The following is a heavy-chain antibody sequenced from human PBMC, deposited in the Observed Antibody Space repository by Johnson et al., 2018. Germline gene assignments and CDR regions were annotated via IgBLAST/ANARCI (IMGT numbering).Heavy chain of an antibody. V-gene: IGHV3-47*02. Sequence: VQLVQSGGGLVQPGGSLRPSCAASGFAFSSYVLHWVRRAPGKGPEWVSAIGTGGDTYYADSVMGRFTISRDNAKNSLFLQMNSLRAEDTAVYYCAREGIAAAGTDAFDLWGQGTMVTVSS. CDR1: GFAFSSYV. J-gene: IGHJ3*01. CDR3: AREGIAAAGTDAFDL. CDR2: IGTGGDT. D-gene: IGHD6-13*01.